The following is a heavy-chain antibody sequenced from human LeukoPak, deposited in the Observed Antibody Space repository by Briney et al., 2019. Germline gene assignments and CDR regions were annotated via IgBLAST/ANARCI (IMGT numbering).Heavy chain of an antibody. V-gene: IGHV1-2*02. J-gene: IGHJ4*02. CDR1: GYTFTGYY. CDR3: AIEAGPIAVAGDY. CDR2: INPNSGGT. D-gene: IGHD6-19*01. Sequence: GASVKVSCKASGYTFTGYYMHWVRQAPGQGLEWMGWINPNSGGTNYAQKFQGRVTMTRDTSISTAYMELSRLRSDDTAVYYCAIEAGPIAVAGDYWSQGTLVTVSS.